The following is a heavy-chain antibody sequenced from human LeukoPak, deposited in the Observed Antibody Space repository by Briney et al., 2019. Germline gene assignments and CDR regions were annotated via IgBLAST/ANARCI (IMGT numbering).Heavy chain of an antibody. CDR3: AKDRHFYGAGTYYNFDY. J-gene: IGHJ4*02. CDR2: ISYDGSTK. Sequence: GRSLRLSCAASGFIFSTHGMHWVRQAPGKGLEWVSLISYDGSTKYYADSVEGRFTISRDNSKSTLYLQLNSLRVEDTAVYYCAKDRHFYGAGTYYNFDYWGQGTLVTVSS. D-gene: IGHD3-10*01. CDR1: GFIFSTHG. V-gene: IGHV3-30*18.